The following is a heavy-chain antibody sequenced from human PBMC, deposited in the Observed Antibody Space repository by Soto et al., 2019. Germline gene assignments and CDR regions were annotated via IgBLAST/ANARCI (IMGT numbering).Heavy chain of an antibody. Sequence: GGSLRISCAASGFTFSSYWMHWVRQAPGKGLEWVSRMNMDGNRISYVDSVKGRCTISRDNAKNTFYMEMNSARVEDTAVYYCVRWYGDRYAGQGYLVSHCGQVSLVTVSS. D-gene: IGHD2-21*01. CDR3: VRWYGDRYAGQGYLVSH. V-gene: IGHV3-74*01. CDR2: MNMDGNRI. J-gene: IGHJ4*02. CDR1: GFTFSSYW.